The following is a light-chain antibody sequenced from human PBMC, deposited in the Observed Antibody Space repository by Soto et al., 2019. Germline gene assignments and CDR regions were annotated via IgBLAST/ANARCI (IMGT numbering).Light chain of an antibody. Sequence: QSALTQPPSASGSPGQSVTISCTGTSGDVGGYNYVSWYQPHPGKAPKLMIYEVSKRPSGVPDRFSGSKSGNTASLTVSGLQAEDEADYCCSSDAGSHVVFGGGTKLTVL. CDR1: SGDVGGYNY. V-gene: IGLV2-8*01. CDR3: SSDAGSHVV. CDR2: EVS. J-gene: IGLJ2*01.